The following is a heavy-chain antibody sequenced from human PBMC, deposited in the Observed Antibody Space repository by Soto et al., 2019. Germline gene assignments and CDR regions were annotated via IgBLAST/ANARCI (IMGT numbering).Heavy chain of an antibody. CDR2: ISSSSSYT. V-gene: IGHV3-11*06. D-gene: IGHD2-8*01. J-gene: IGHJ6*02. CDR1: GFTFSDYY. Sequence: QVQLVESGGGLVKPGGSLRLSCAASGFTFSDYYMSWIRQAPGKGLEWVSYISSSSSYTNYADSVKGRFTISRDNAKNSLYLKMNSLRAEDTAVYYCARDSNGVYNEGYYYYGMDVWGQGTTVTVSS. CDR3: ARDSNGVYNEGYYYYGMDV.